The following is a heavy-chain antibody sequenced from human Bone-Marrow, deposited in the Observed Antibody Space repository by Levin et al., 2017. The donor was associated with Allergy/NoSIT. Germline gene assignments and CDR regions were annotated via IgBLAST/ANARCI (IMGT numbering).Heavy chain of an antibody. V-gene: IGHV4-30-4*01. CDR3: ATGSGRYKICFES. J-gene: IGHJ4*02. CDR1: DGSISSDDFY. CDR2: IYHSGST. D-gene: IGHD3-10*01. Sequence: SETLSLTCTVSDGSISSDDFYWSWIRQPPGKGLEWIGYIYHSGSTYYNPSLQSRVIFSVDTSNNQFSVKLSSVTAADTAVYYCATGSGRYKICFESWGQGTLVTVSS.